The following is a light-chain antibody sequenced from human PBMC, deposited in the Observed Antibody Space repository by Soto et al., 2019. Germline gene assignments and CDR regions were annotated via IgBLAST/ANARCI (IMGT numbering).Light chain of an antibody. J-gene: IGKJ1*01. CDR2: AAS. Sequence: DVNMTHSASTLSGYLGYRVPITCRASQTISSWLAWYQQKPGKAPKLLIYAASTLQSGVPSRFSGSGSGTDFTLTISSLQPEDVATYYCQKYNSAVWTFGQGSMV. CDR3: QKYNSAVWT. V-gene: IGKV1-27*01. CDR1: QTISSW.